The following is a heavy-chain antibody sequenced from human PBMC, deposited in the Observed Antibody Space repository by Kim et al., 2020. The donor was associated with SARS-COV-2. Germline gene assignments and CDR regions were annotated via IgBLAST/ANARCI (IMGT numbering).Heavy chain of an antibody. D-gene: IGHD6-6*01. CDR1: GYTFTSYG. V-gene: IGHV1-18*01. J-gene: IGHJ6*02. Sequence: ASVKVSCKASGYTFTSYGISWVRQAPGQGLEWMGWISAYNGNTNYAQKLQGRVTMTTDTSTSTAYMELRSLRSDDTAVYYCARVSEYSSSSYYYYYGMDVWGQGTTVTVSS. CDR3: ARVSEYSSSSYYYYYGMDV. CDR2: ISAYNGNT.